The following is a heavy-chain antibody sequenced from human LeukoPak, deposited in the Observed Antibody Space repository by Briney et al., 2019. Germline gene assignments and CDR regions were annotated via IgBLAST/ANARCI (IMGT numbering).Heavy chain of an antibody. CDR3: AKAHSSGWLYFDY. Sequence: GGSLRLSCAASGFTFSSYGMHWVRQAPGKGLEWVAVISYDGSNKYYADSVKGRFTISRDNSKNTLYLQMNSLRAEDTAVYYCAKAHSSGWLYFDYWGQGTLVTVSS. CDR2: ISYDGSNK. CDR1: GFTFSSYG. D-gene: IGHD6-19*01. J-gene: IGHJ4*02. V-gene: IGHV3-30*18.